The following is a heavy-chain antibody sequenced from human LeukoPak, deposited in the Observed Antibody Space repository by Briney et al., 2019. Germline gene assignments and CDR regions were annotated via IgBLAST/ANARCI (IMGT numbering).Heavy chain of an antibody. Sequence: GGSLRLSCAASGFTFSSYAMHWVRQAPGKGLEYVSAISSNGGSTYYANSVKGRFTISRDNSKNTLYLQMGSLRAEDMAVYYCARDVRYYYGSGSYPWWGQGTLVTVSS. CDR1: GFTFSSYA. CDR2: ISSNGGST. CDR3: ARDVRYYYGSGSYPW. D-gene: IGHD3-10*01. V-gene: IGHV3-64*01. J-gene: IGHJ4*02.